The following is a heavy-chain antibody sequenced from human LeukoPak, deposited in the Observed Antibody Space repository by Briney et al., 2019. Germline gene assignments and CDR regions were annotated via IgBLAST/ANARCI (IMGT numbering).Heavy chain of an antibody. J-gene: IGHJ4*02. CDR2: ISGSGGST. V-gene: IGHV3-23*01. D-gene: IGHD6-13*01. CDR3: AKDSRQLGYFDY. Sequence: GGSLRLSCAASGFTFSSYAMSWVRQAPGKGLEWASAISGSGGSTYYADSVKGRFTISRDNSKNTLYLQMNSLRAEDTAVYYCAKDSRQLGYFDYWGQGTLVTVSS. CDR1: GFTFSSYA.